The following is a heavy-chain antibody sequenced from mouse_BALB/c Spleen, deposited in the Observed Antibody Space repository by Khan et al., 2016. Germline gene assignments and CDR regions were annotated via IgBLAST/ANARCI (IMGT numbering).Heavy chain of an antibody. CDR2: IHPGGGGS. J-gene: IGHJ2*01. D-gene: IGHD2-4*01. CDR1: GYTFTDYE. V-gene: IGHV1-15*01. CDR3: AKGLRRVYYFYS. Sequence: QVQLQQSGAELVRPGASVKLSCKALGYTFTDYEMHWVKQTPVHGLEWIGAIHPGGGGSAYNQKVKVRATLNADKSSSKDYMELSSLTSEDYAVYYCAKGLRRVYYFYSLGQGTPLTVSS.